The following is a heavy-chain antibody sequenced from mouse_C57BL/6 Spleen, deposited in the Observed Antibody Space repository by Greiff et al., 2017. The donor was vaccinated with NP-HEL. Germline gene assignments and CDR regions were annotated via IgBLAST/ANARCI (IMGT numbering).Heavy chain of an antibody. J-gene: IGHJ2*01. Sequence: DVKLVESGPGMVKPSQSLSLTCTVTGYSITSGYDWHWIRHFPGNKLEWMGYISYSGSTNYNPSLKSRISITHDTSKNHFFLKLNSVTTEDTATYYCARGRYPGLDYWGQGTTLTVSS. D-gene: IGHD1-1*01. V-gene: IGHV3-1*01. CDR1: GYSITSGYD. CDR3: ARGRYPGLDY. CDR2: ISYSGST.